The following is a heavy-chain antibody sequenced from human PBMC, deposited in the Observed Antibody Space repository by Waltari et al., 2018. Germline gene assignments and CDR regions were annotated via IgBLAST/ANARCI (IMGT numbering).Heavy chain of an antibody. J-gene: IGHJ5*02. D-gene: IGHD3-22*01. CDR1: GYSFTSYE. V-gene: IGHV1-8*01. CDR2: INPHSGEV. CDR3: SDSSGP. Sequence: VQLVQSGAEVKKPGAAVKVSCEASGYSFTSYEVNWVRQATGKGLEWVGWINPHSGEVGYTQRFQGRITMTRNTSINTVYMELSSLTADDTATYYCSDSSGPWGQGTLVTVSS.